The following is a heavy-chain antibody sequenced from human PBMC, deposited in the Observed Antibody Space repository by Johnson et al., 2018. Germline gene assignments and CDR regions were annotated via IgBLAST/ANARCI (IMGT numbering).Heavy chain of an antibody. CDR2: INWNGGRI. J-gene: IGHJ6*02. CDR3: ARGSWSLTVGMDV. CDR1: GFSFEDYD. Sequence: VQLVESGGGVVRPGGSLRLSCAASGFSFEDYDMHWVRQTPGKGLEWVSVINWNGGRIGYADSVKGRFTISRDNAKTALHLQMNSLRVEDPDLYHFARGSWSLTVGMDVWGPGTTVTVSS. V-gene: IGHV3-20*01. D-gene: IGHD6-13*01.